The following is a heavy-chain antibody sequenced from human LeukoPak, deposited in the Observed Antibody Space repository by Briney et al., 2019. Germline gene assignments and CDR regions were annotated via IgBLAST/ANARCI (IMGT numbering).Heavy chain of an antibody. CDR1: GFTFSSYG. Sequence: PGGSLRLSCAASGFTFSSYGMHWVRQAPGKGLEWVAFIDYDGSNKYYADSVKGRFTISRDKSKNTLYLQMNSLRAEDTAVYYCAKDPNAPYFDYWGQGTLVTVSS. D-gene: IGHD2-8*01. CDR3: AKDPNAPYFDY. V-gene: IGHV3-30*02. J-gene: IGHJ4*02. CDR2: IDYDGSNK.